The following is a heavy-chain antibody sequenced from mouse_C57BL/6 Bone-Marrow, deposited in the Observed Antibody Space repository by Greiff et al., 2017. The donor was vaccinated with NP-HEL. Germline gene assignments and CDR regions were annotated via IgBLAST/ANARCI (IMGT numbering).Heavy chain of an antibody. CDR3: ARIEQLRPLFDY. V-gene: IGHV1-26*01. CDR1: GYTFTDYY. Sequence: VQLQQSGPELVKPGASVKISCKASGYTFTDYYMNWVKQSHGKSLEWIGDINPNNSGTSYNQKFKGKATLTVDKSSSTAYMELRSLTSEDSAVYYCARIEQLRPLFDYWGQGTTLTVSS. J-gene: IGHJ2*01. CDR2: INPNNSGT. D-gene: IGHD3-2*02.